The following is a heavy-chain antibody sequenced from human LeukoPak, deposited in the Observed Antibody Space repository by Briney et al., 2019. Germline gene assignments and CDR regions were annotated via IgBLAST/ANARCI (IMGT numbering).Heavy chain of an antibody. CDR1: GGSFSGYY. CDR2: INHSGST. V-gene: IGHV4-34*01. J-gene: IGHJ4*02. D-gene: IGHD6-19*01. CDR3: ARVFIRGAVAGPGGFDY. Sequence: SETLSLTCAVYGGSFSGYYWSWIRQPPGKGPEWIGEINHSGSTNYNPSLKSRVTISVDTSKNQFSLKLSSVTAADTAVYYCARVFIRGAVAGPGGFDYWGQGTLVTVSS.